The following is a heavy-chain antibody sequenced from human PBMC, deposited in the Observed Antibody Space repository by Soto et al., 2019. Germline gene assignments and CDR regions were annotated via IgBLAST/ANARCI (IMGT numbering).Heavy chain of an antibody. J-gene: IGHJ4*02. V-gene: IGHV3-23*01. D-gene: IGHD2-2*01. CDR2: VSVSGANT. CDR3: TNVVPNDCSSITCRYFDY. CDR1: GFTFSSYA. Sequence: GVSLRLSCAASGFTFSSYAMSWVRQAPGKGLEWVSTVSVSGANTYYADSVKGRFTASRDNSKNTLYLQMNSLRVEDTAVYYCTNVVPNDCSSITCRYFDYWGMGTRVTVSS.